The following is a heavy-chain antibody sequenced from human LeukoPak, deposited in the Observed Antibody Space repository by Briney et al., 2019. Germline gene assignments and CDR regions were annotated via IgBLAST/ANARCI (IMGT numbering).Heavy chain of an antibody. J-gene: IGHJ3*02. D-gene: IGHD6-6*01. CDR3: AREYSSSSGRAFDI. CDR2: ISSSSSTI. V-gene: IGHV3-48*02. CDR1: GFTLSTYT. Sequence: PGGSLRLSCAASGFTLSTYTMNWVRQAPGKGLQWLSYISSSSSTIYYADSVKGRSTISRDNAKNSLYLQMNSLRDEDTAVYYCAREYSSSSGRAFDIWGQGTMVTVSS.